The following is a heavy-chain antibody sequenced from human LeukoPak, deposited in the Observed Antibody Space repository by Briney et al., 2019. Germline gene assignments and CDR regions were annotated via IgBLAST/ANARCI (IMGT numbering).Heavy chain of an antibody. CDR2: IIPIFGTA. CDR1: GGTFTSYG. V-gene: IGHV1-69*05. D-gene: IGHD3-22*01. CDR3: ARDLGYYYDSSGYYYGKTGDAFDI. Sequence: SVKVSCKASGGTFTSYGVSWVRQAPGQGLEWMGRIIPIFGTANYAQKLHGRVTITTDESTSTSYMELSSLRSEDTAVYYCARDLGYYYDSSGYYYGKTGDAFDIWGQGTMVTVSS. J-gene: IGHJ3*02.